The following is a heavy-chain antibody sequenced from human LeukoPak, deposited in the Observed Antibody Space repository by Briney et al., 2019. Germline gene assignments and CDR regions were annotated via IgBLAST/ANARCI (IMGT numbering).Heavy chain of an antibody. CDR2: IKSDGST. CDR1: GFTFSSYW. J-gene: IGHJ6*03. CDR3: AKDGRYYYYMDV. Sequence: PGGSLRLSCAASGFTFSSYWMHWVRQIPGKGLVWVSRIKSDGSTIYADSVKGRFTISRDNAKNTLYLQMNSLRAEDTAVYYCAKDGRYYYYMDVWGKGTTVTISS. V-gene: IGHV3-74*01. D-gene: IGHD1-26*01.